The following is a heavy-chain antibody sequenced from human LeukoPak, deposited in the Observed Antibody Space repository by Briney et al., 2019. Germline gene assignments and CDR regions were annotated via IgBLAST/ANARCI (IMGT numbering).Heavy chain of an antibody. CDR2: IYYSGST. CDR1: GGSISSSSYY. Sequence: SETLSLTCTVSGGSISSSSYYWGWIRQPPGKGLEWIGNIYYSGSTYYNPSLESRVTMSLDTSKNQFSLRLSSVTAADTAVYYCARGISRSYVFDMDVWGKGSTVTV. D-gene: IGHD1-26*01. J-gene: IGHJ6*03. V-gene: IGHV4-39*07. CDR3: ARGISRSYVFDMDV.